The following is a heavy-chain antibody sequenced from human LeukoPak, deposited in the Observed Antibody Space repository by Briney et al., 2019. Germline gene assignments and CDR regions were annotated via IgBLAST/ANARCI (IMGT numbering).Heavy chain of an antibody. Sequence: SETLSLTCGVSGGSISNTNYWTWVRQPPGKGLEWIGEVNLQGSTNYNPSLMGRVAIAVDTSKNHISLQLTSVTAADTAVYYCAREGGPYRPLDYSGQGTLVTVS. CDR2: VNLQGST. V-gene: IGHV4-4*02. J-gene: IGHJ4*02. CDR1: GGSISNTNY. CDR3: AREGGPYRPLDY.